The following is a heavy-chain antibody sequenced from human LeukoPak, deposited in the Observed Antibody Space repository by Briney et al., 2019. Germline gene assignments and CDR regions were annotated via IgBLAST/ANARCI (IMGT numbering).Heavy chain of an antibody. J-gene: IGHJ4*02. CDR2: ISSSGSTI. Sequence: GGSLRLSCAASGFTFSSYEMNWVRQAPGKGLEWVSYISSSGSTIYYADSVKGRFTISRDNAKNSLYLQMNSLRAEDTAVYYCARGGEWFSAGGVSDYWGQGTLVTVSS. V-gene: IGHV3-48*03. CDR3: ARGGEWFSAGGVSDY. CDR1: GFTFSSYE. D-gene: IGHD3-16*02.